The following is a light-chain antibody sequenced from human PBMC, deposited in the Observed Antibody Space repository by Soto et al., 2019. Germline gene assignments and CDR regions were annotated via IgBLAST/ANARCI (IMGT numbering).Light chain of an antibody. CDR2: AAS. CDR1: QTVGTN. J-gene: IGKJ5*01. CDR3: QQGANWFPCT. Sequence: EIVLTQSPPTLPVSPGERATLSCRASQTVGTNLAWYQQKPGQAPRLLIYAASSRATGTPARFSGSGSGTEFSLPISSLQSEDLGVYYCQQGANWFPCTFGQGTRLEIK. V-gene: IGKV3-15*01.